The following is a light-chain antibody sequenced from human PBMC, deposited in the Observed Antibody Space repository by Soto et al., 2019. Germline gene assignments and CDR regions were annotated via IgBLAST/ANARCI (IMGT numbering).Light chain of an antibody. CDR3: QHYNSYSEA. J-gene: IGKJ1*01. CDR2: KAS. CDR1: QTISSW. Sequence: DIQSTQSPFTLSGSVGDRFTITCRASQTISSWLAWYQQKPGKAPKLLIYKASTLKSGVPSRFSGSGSGTEFTLTISSLQPDDFATYYCQHYNSYSEAFGQGTKVDI. V-gene: IGKV1-5*03.